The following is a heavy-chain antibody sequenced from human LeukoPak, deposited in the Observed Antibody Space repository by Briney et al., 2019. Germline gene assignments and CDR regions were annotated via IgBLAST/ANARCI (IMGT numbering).Heavy chain of an antibody. D-gene: IGHD4-17*01. J-gene: IGHJ3*02. CDR3: ARVYYGDYGPVGAFDI. Sequence: GASVKVSCKASGYTFTSYAMHWVRQAPGQRLEWMGWINAGNGNTKYSQKFQGRVTITRDTSASTAYMELSSPRSEDTAVYYCARVYYGDYGPVGAFDIWGQGTMVTVSS. V-gene: IGHV1-3*01. CDR1: GYTFTSYA. CDR2: INAGNGNT.